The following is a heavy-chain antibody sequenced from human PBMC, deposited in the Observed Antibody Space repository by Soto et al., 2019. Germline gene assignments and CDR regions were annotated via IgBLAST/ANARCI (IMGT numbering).Heavy chain of an antibody. J-gene: IGHJ6*02. CDR3: AASIFYYGMDV. CDR2: IYPGDSDT. Sequence: GESLKISCKGSGYTFTNYWIGWVRQMPGKGLEWMGIIYPGDSDTKYNPSFQGQVTISADKSITTTYLRWTSLEASDTAIYYCAASIFYYGMDVWGQGTTVTVSS. CDR1: GYTFTNYW. V-gene: IGHV5-51*01.